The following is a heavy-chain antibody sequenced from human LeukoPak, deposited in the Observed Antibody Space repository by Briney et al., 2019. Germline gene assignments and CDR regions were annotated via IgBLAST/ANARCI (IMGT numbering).Heavy chain of an antibody. CDR3: AKDQYSGSYNYYYMDV. J-gene: IGHJ6*03. CDR2: ISGSGGST. V-gene: IGHV3-23*01. Sequence: GGSLRLSCAASGFSFSSYAMSLGRQAPGEGVGWGSAISGSGGSTYYADSVKCRFTISRDNSKNTLYLQMNSLRAEDTAVYYCAKDQYSGSYNYYYMDVWGKGTTVTVSS. D-gene: IGHD1-26*01. CDR1: GFSFSSYA.